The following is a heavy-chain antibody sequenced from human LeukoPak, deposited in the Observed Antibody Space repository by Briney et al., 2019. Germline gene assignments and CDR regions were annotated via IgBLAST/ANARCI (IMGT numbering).Heavy chain of an antibody. V-gene: IGHV3-30*02. CDR3: AKDIAAAGGPCAY. Sequence: GGSLRLSCAASGFTYSGYDMHWVRQAPGKGLEWVALIRSDGSDKYYADSVKGRFTISRDNSKNTLFLQMNSLRAEDTAVYYCAKDIAAAGGPCAYWGRGTLVTVSS. D-gene: IGHD6-13*01. CDR1: GFTYSGYD. J-gene: IGHJ4*02. CDR2: IRSDGSDK.